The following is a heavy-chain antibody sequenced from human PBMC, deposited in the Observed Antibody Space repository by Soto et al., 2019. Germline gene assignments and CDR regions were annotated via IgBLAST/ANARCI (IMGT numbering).Heavy chain of an antibody. V-gene: IGHV4-4*02. CDR3: AVLGGEGDYYGMDV. CDR2: IYHSGST. Sequence: PXGTLSLTCAVSGGSISSSNWWSCVRQPPGKGLEWIGEIYHSGSTNYNPSLKSRVTISVDKSKNQFSLKLSSVTAADTAVYYCAVLGGEGDYYGMDVWGQGTTVTVSS. J-gene: IGHJ6*02. D-gene: IGHD2-8*01. CDR1: GGSISSSNW.